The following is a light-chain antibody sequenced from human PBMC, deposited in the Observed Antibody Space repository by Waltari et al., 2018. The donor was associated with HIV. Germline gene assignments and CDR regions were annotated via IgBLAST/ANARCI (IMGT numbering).Light chain of an antibody. J-gene: IGLJ1*01. CDR1: SSNIWNHY. Sequence: QSVLTQPPSVSAAPGQRVTISCSGSSSNIWNHYVSWYQQLPGTAPKLLIYDNNQRPSGIPDRFSGSKSGTSATLGITGLQTGDEADYYCGTWDSSLSAYVFGTGTKVTVL. CDR3: GTWDSSLSAYV. V-gene: IGLV1-51*01. CDR2: DNN.